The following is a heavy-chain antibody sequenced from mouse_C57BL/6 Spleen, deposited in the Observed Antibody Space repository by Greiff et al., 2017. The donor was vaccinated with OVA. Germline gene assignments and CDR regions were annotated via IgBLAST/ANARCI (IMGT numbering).Heavy chain of an antibody. CDR1: GFTFSDYY. J-gene: IGHJ3*01. CDR2: INYDGSIT. CDR3: ARDSSGYGFAY. D-gene: IGHD3-2*02. V-gene: IGHV5-16*01. Sequence: EVQLVESEGGLVQPGSSMKLSCTASGFTFSDYYMAWVRQVPEKGLEWVANINYDGSITYYLDSLKSRFIISRDNAKNILYLQMSSLKSEDTDTYDYARDSSGYGFAYWGQGTLVTVSA.